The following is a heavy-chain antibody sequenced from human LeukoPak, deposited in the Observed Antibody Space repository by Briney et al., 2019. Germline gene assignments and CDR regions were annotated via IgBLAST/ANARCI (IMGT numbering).Heavy chain of an antibody. D-gene: IGHD2-8*01. Sequence: GGSLRLSCAASGFTFSSYWMSWVRQAPGKGLEWVAVISYDGSNKYYADSVKGRFTISRDNSKNTLYLQMNSLRAEDTAVYYCARETEWVDAFDIWGQGTMVTVSS. J-gene: IGHJ3*02. V-gene: IGHV3-30-3*01. CDR2: ISYDGSNK. CDR1: GFTFSSYW. CDR3: ARETEWVDAFDI.